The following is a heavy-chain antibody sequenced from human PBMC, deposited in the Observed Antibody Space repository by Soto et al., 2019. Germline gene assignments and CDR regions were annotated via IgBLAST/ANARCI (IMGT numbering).Heavy chain of an antibody. CDR2: ISYDGSNK. J-gene: IGHJ5*02. V-gene: IGHV3-30*03. CDR3: TTLLGYCSGGSCYSPSYWFDP. CDR1: GFTFSSYG. D-gene: IGHD2-15*01. Sequence: GGSLRLSCAASGFTFSSYGMHWVRQAPGEGLEWVAVISYDGSNKYYADSVKGRFTISRDNSKNTLYLQMNSLRAEDTAVYYCTTLLGYCSGGSCYSPSYWFDPWGQGTLVTVSS.